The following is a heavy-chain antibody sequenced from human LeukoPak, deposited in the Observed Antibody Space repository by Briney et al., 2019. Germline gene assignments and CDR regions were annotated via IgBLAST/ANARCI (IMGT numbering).Heavy chain of an antibody. D-gene: IGHD5-12*01. CDR2: INPKSGGT. Sequence: ASVKVSCKASGYTFTGYYMHWVRQAPGQGLEWMGWINPKSGGTNYAQKFQGRVTMTRDTSISTAYMELSRLRSDDTAVYYCARGPLRVATITLYFDYWGQGAPVTVSS. J-gene: IGHJ4*02. CDR3: ARGPLRVATITLYFDY. V-gene: IGHV1-2*02. CDR1: GYTFTGYY.